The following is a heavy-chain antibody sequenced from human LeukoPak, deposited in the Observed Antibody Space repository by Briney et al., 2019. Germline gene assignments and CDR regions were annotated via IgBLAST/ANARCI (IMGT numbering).Heavy chain of an antibody. J-gene: IGHJ4*02. CDR3: ARIWFGMKTLDY. V-gene: IGHV3-21*01. CDR2: ISSSSYI. Sequence: GGSLRLSCAASGFTFSSYSMNWVRQAPGKGLEWVSAISSSSYIYYADSVKGRFTISGDNAKNSLYLQMNSLRAEDTAVYYCARIWFGMKTLDYWGQGTLVTVSS. CDR1: GFTFSSYS. D-gene: IGHD3-10*01.